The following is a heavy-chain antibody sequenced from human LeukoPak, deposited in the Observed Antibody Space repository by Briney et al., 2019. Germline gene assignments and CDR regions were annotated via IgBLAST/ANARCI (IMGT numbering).Heavy chain of an antibody. CDR1: GLTFDSYD. J-gene: IGHJ1*01. D-gene: IGHD6-13*01. V-gene: IGHV3-48*03. CDR3: VPPAAGLHRTISTEYFQH. Sequence: GRSLRLSCAAAGLTFDSYDMYWVRQSPGKGPEWVSYISASGISIKYADPVKGRFTISRDNAKNLVYLQMDSLRAEDTAVYYCVPPAAGLHRTISTEYFQHWGQGTPVIVSS. CDR2: ISASGISI.